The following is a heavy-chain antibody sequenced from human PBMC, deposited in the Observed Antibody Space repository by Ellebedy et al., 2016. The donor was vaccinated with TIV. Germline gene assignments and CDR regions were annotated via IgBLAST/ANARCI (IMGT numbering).Heavy chain of an antibody. CDR2: INLHTGSA. Sequence: ASVKVSCKASGYTFIGYYMHWVRQPPGQGLEGLGWINLHTGSANYAQGFQGRVALTGDTSISTAYMELSRLTSDDTAMYYCARGSDRLMSMPLFYFNYWGQGTLVTVSS. CDR1: GYTFIGYY. J-gene: IGHJ4*02. D-gene: IGHD2-15*01. CDR3: ARGSDRLMSMPLFYFNY. V-gene: IGHV1-2*02.